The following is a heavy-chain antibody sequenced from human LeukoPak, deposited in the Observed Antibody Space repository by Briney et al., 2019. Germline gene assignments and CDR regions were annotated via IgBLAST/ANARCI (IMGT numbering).Heavy chain of an antibody. CDR2: ITGSSSTI. Sequence: GGSLRLSCAASGFTFSSYSMNWVRQAPGKGLEWISYITGSSSTIYYADSVKGRFTVSRDNAKNSLYLQMNSLRDEDTAVYYCARSSGHLDYWGQGTLVTVSS. V-gene: IGHV3-48*02. CDR3: ARSSGHLDY. CDR1: GFTFSSYS. J-gene: IGHJ4*02. D-gene: IGHD3-22*01.